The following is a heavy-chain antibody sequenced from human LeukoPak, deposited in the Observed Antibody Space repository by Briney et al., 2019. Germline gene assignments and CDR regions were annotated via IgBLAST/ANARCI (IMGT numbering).Heavy chain of an antibody. D-gene: IGHD2-15*01. J-gene: IGHJ5*02. CDR1: SGSFSGHY. CDR2: INHSGST. Sequence: MSSETLSLTCAVYSGSFSGHYWSWIRQSPGKGLEWMGEINHSGSTNYNPSLKSRVTISVDTSKNQFSLKLSSVTAADTAVYYCARGPPYCSGGSCYVGWFDPWGQGTLVTVSS. V-gene: IGHV4-34*01. CDR3: ARGPPYCSGGSCYVGWFDP.